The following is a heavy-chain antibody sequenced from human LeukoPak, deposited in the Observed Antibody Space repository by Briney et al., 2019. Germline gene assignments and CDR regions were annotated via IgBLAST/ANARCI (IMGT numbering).Heavy chain of an antibody. CDR2: INHSGST. J-gene: IGHJ4*02. CDR3: ARLITSYYFDY. Sequence: SETLSLTCAVFGGSFSGYYWSWIRQPPGKGLEWIGEINHSGSTNYNPSLKSRVTISVDTSKNQFSLKLSSVTAADTAVYYCARLITSYYFDYWGQGTLVTVFS. V-gene: IGHV4-34*01. CDR1: GGSFSGYY. D-gene: IGHD3-22*01.